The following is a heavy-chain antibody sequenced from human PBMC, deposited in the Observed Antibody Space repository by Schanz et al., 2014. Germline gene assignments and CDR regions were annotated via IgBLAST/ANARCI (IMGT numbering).Heavy chain of an antibody. V-gene: IGHV3-64*01. J-gene: IGHJ4*02. D-gene: IGHD3-16*02. CDR3: ARDNRYYLFDY. Sequence: EEQLVESGGGLVQPGGSLRLSCAASGFSFGNYGMSWVRQAPGKGLEYVSSISSKGDMTFYGNSVKGRFTISRDNSKNTLYLQLGSLSAEDTAVYFCARDNRYYLFDYWGQGALVTVSS. CDR2: ISSKGDMT. CDR1: GFSFGNYG.